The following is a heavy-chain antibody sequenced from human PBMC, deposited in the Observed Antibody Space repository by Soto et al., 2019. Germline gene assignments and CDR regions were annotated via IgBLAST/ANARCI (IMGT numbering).Heavy chain of an antibody. Sequence: SETLSLTCAVYGGSFSGYYWSWIRQPPGKGLEWIGEVNHSGSTNYNPSLKSRVTISVDTSKNQFSLKLSSVTAADTAVYYCARGTLSRVVAAITNWFDPWGQGTLVTVSS. CDR3: ARGTLSRVVAAITNWFDP. J-gene: IGHJ5*02. CDR1: GGSFSGYY. CDR2: VNHSGST. V-gene: IGHV4-34*01. D-gene: IGHD2-15*01.